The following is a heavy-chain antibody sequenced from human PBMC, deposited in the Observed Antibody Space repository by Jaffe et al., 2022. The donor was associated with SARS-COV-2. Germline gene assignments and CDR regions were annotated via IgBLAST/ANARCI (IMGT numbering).Heavy chain of an antibody. CDR3: ARSFGSGKVYYYYYYGMDV. Sequence: QVQLQESGPGLVKPSQTLSLTCTVSGGSISSGSYYWSWIRQPAGKGLEWIGRIYTSGSTNYNPSLKSRVTISVDTSKNQFSLKLSSVTAADTAVYYCARSFGSGKVYYYYYYGMDVWGQGTTVTVSS. CDR2: IYTSGST. CDR1: GGSISSGSYY. V-gene: IGHV4-61*02. D-gene: IGHD3-10*01. J-gene: IGHJ6*02.